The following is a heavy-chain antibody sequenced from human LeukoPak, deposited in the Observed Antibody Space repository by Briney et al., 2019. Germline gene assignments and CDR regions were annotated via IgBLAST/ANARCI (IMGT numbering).Heavy chain of an antibody. CDR2: IWYDGSNK. J-gene: IGHJ4*02. CDR1: GFTFSSYG. Sequence: GGSLRLSCAASGFTFSSYGMHWVRQAPGKGLEWVAVIWYDGSNKYYADSVKGRFTISRDNSKNTLYLQMNSLRAEDTAVYHCARERLGELSLVDYWGQGTLVTVSS. D-gene: IGHD3-16*02. CDR3: ARERLGELSLVDY. V-gene: IGHV3-33*01.